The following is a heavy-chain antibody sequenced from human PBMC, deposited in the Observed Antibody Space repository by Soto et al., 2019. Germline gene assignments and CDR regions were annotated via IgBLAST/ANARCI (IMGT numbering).Heavy chain of an antibody. CDR3: ASDRSIAVAGTWFDY. CDR2: IVVGSGNT. CDR1: GFTFTSSA. V-gene: IGHV1-58*01. Sequence: SVKVSCKASGFTFTSSAVQWVRQARGQRREWIGWIVVGSGNTNYAQKFQERVTITRDMSTSTAYMELSSLRSEDTAVYYCASDRSIAVAGTWFDYWGQGTLVTVSS. D-gene: IGHD6-19*01. J-gene: IGHJ4*02.